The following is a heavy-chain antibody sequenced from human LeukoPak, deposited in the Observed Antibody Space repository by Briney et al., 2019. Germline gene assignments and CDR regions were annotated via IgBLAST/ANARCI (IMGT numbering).Heavy chain of an antibody. CDR1: RDSVSGNSTA. V-gene: IGHV6-1*01. CDR3: ARGGQGDGYSADEAFDF. J-gene: IGHJ3*01. Sequence: PSQTLSLTCAISRDSVSGNSTAYNWIRQSPSRGLEWLGRTYYRSKWYNDYAISVKSRITVNPDTSRNQLSLQLNSVTPEDTAVYYCARGGQGDGYSADEAFDFWGPGTMVTVSS. D-gene: IGHD5-24*01. CDR2: TYYRSKWYN.